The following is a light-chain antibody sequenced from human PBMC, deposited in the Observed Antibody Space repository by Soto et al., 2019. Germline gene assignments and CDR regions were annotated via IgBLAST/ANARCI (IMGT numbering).Light chain of an antibody. CDR2: EVS. Sequence: QSALTQPASVSGSPGQSVTISCTGASSDVGAYEHVSWYQQHPGRAPKLMIYEVSNRPSGVSNRFSGSKSGNTASLTISGLQAEDEADYYCSSYTTSSTPVVFGGGTKLTVL. CDR1: SSDVGAYEH. V-gene: IGLV2-14*01. CDR3: SSYTTSSTPVV. J-gene: IGLJ2*01.